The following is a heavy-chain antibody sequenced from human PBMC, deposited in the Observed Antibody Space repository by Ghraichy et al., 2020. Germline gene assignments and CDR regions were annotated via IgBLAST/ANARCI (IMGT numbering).Heavy chain of an antibody. D-gene: IGHD3-3*01. CDR2: IYYSGST. Sequence: SETLSLTCTVSGGSISSYYWSWIRQPPGKGLEWIGYIYYSGSTNYNPSLKSRVTISVDTSKNQFSLKLSSVTAADTAVYYCARHGSDYQDQYYDFWSGYYYYYYYMDVWGKGTTVTVSS. J-gene: IGHJ6*03. V-gene: IGHV4-59*08. CDR1: GGSISSYY. CDR3: ARHGSDYQDQYYDFWSGYYYYYYYMDV.